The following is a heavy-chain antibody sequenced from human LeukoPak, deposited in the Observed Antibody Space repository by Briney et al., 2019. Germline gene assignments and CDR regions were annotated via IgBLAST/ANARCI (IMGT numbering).Heavy chain of an antibody. Sequence: ASVKVSCKASGYTFTSYYMHWVRQAPGQGLEWMGIINPSGGSTSYAQKFQGRVTMTRDMSTSTVYMELSSLRAEDTAEYYCAKEQRDWNYGVFDYWGQGTLVTVSS. J-gene: IGHJ4*02. CDR3: AKEQRDWNYGVFDY. CDR2: INPSGGST. V-gene: IGHV1-46*01. CDR1: GYTFTSYY. D-gene: IGHD1-7*01.